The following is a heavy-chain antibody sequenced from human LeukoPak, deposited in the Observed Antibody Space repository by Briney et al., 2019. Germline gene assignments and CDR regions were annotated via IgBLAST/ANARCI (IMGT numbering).Heavy chain of an antibody. CDR2: IIPIFGTA. Sequence: ASVKVSCKASGGTFSSYAISWVRQAPGQGLEWMGGIIPIFGTANYAQKFQGRVTITADESTSTAYMELSSLRSEDTAVYYCARDRELGYCSSTSCPRGFDPWGQGSLVTVSS. D-gene: IGHD2-2*01. CDR3: ARDRELGYCSSTSCPRGFDP. CDR1: GGTFSSYA. J-gene: IGHJ5*02. V-gene: IGHV1-69*13.